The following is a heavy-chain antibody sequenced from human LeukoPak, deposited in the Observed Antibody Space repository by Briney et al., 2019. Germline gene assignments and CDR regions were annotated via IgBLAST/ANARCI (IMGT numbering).Heavy chain of an antibody. D-gene: IGHD2-2*01. CDR3: AREVNEPASADAFDI. V-gene: IGHV4-31*03. Sequence: SETLSLTCTVSGGSIASDNYFWSWIRQHPEKGLEWIGYIFYSGTTYYNPSLKSRVTISVDTSKNQISLKLNSVIAADTAVYYCAREVNEPASADAFDIWGQGTMVTVSS. CDR2: IFYSGTT. CDR1: GGSIASDNYF. J-gene: IGHJ3*02.